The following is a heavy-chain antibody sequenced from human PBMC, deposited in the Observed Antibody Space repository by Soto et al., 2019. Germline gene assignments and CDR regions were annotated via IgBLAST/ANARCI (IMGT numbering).Heavy chain of an antibody. V-gene: IGHV1-18*04. CDR2: ISAYNGNT. CDR1: GYTFTSYG. Sequence: QVQLVQSGAEVKKPGASVKVSCKASGYTFTSYGISWVRQAPGQGLEWMGWISAYNGNTNYAQKLQGRVTMTTDTSTSTAYMELRSLRSDDTAVYYCARPIAVYSYGFDYYYYGMDVWGQGTTVTVSS. D-gene: IGHD5-18*01. CDR3: ARPIAVYSYGFDYYYYGMDV. J-gene: IGHJ6*02.